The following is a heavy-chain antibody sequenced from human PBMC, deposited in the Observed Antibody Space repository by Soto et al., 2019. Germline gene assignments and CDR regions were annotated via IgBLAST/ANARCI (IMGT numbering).Heavy chain of an antibody. D-gene: IGHD3-16*01. CDR1: GFTFSSYG. V-gene: IGHV3-30*18. CDR3: AKTEGYDYVWGSSGLDP. J-gene: IGHJ5*02. Sequence: QVQLVESGGGVVQPGRSIKLSCAASGFTFSSYGMHWVRQAPGKGLEWGAVISYDGSDKYYADSVKGRFTISRDDSKNTLYLQMNSLRAEDTAVYYCAKTEGYDYVWGSSGLDPLGQGTLVTVSS. CDR2: ISYDGSDK.